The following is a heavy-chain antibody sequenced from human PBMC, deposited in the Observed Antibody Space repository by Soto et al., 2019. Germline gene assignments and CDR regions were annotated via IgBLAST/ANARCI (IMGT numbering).Heavy chain of an antibody. CDR1: GGSFSGYY. D-gene: IGHD2-15*01. CDR3: ARNPPSLRSYRKVCGGSCSDWFDP. CDR2: INHSGST. V-gene: IGHV4-34*01. J-gene: IGHJ5*02. Sequence: SETLSLTCAVYGGSFSGYYWSWIRQPPGKGLEWIGEINHSGSTNYNPSLKSRVTISVATSKNQFSLKLSAVTAADTAVYYCARNPPSLRSYRKVCGGSCSDWFDPWGQGTLVTVSS.